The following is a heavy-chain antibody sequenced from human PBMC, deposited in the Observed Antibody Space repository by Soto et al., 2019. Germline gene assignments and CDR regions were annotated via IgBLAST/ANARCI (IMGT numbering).Heavy chain of an antibody. J-gene: IGHJ2*01. D-gene: IGHD6-13*01. CDR3: ARGPPGSSSWYWYFDL. CDR1: GGTFSSYD. CDR2: IIPIFGTA. V-gene: IGHV1-69*01. Sequence: QVQLVQSGAEVKKPGSSVKVSCKASGGTFSSYDISWVRQAPGQGLEWMGGIIPIFGTANYAQKFQGRVTITADESTSTAYVELSSLRSEYTAVYYCARGPPGSSSWYWYFDLWGRGNLVSVSS.